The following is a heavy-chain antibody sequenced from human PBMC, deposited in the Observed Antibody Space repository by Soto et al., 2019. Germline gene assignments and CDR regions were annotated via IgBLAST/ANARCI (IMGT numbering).Heavy chain of an antibody. CDR2: IRGDGSGT. V-gene: IGHV3-74*01. D-gene: IGHD6-13*01. Sequence: GKGLVWVSRIRGDGSGTNYADSVKGRFIISRDNTKNTLFLQMNSLGAEDTAVYYCARVPEAAAGMGIDYWGQRTLVSVSS. CDR3: ARVPEAAAGMGIDY. J-gene: IGHJ4*02.